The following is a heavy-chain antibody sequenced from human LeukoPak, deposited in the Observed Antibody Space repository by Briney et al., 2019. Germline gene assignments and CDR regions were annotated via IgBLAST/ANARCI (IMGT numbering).Heavy chain of an antibody. V-gene: IGHV4-39*01. J-gene: IGHJ4*02. D-gene: IGHD3-3*01. Sequence: SETLALTCTVSGGSSSSSSYYWGWIRQPPGKGLERIGTIYYSGSTYYNPSLKSRVTICVDTSKNQFSLTLSPATAAETAVYYCARLWRPTVNFDYWGQGTLVTVSS. CDR2: IYYSGST. CDR3: ARLWRPTVNFDY. CDR1: GGSSSSSSYY.